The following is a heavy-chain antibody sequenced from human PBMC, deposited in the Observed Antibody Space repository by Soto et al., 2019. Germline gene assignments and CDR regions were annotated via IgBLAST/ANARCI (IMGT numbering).Heavy chain of an antibody. J-gene: IGHJ6*02. CDR3: ARRDCSSSSCYLQYYYGMDV. Sequence: GESLKISCKGSGYSFSNHWIIWVRQMPGKGLEWMGNIDPSDSYIKYSPSFQGHVTISADKSISTAYLQWSSLEASDTAVYFCARRDCSSSSCYLQYYYGMDVWGQGTKVTVSS. CDR2: IDPSDSYI. CDR1: GYSFSNHW. V-gene: IGHV5-10-1*01. D-gene: IGHD2-15*01.